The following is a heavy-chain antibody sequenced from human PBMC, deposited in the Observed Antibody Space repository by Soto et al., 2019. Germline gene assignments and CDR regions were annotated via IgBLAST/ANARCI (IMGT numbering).Heavy chain of an antibody. D-gene: IGHD6-13*01. J-gene: IGHJ5*02. V-gene: IGHV4-31*03. CDR3: TRLSRSLQSRFDP. Sequence: QVQLQESGPGLVKPSQTLSLTCIVSGGSISSNDFYWSWIRQHPGKGLEWIGYIYYSGNTYYNPSLKSRVTLLLHMSKHQFSLKVSSVTAADTAVHYCTRLSRSLQSRFDPWGQGTLVTVSS. CDR1: GGSISSNDFY. CDR2: IYYSGNT.